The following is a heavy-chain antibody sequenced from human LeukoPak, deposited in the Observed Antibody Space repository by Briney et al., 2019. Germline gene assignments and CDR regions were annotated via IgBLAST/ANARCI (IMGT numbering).Heavy chain of an antibody. D-gene: IGHD3-10*01. J-gene: IGHJ6*03. CDR3: ARTYGSGSYYYYMDV. CDR1: GGSISRGSYY. Sequence: SETLSLTCTVSGGSISRGSYYWSWIRQPPGKGLEWIGYIYYSGSTNYNPSLKSRVTISVDTSKNQFSLKLSSVTAADTAVYYCARTYGSGSYYYYMDVWGKGTTVTVSS. CDR2: IYYSGST. V-gene: IGHV4-61*01.